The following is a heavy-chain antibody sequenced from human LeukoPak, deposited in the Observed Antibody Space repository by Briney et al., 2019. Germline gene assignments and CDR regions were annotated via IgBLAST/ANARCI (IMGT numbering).Heavy chain of an antibody. CDR3: IRDYSSVHYDAFEI. CDR2: IRSKTNGGTR. Sequence: PGGSLRLSCTSSGFRFGDHAMSWVRQAPGKGLEWVGFIRSKTNGGTREYAASVKGRFTISRDDSESIAYLEMNSLKTEDTAVYYCIRDYSSVHYDAFEIWGQGTMVTVAS. D-gene: IGHD3-22*01. V-gene: IGHV3-49*04. CDR1: GFRFGDHA. J-gene: IGHJ3*02.